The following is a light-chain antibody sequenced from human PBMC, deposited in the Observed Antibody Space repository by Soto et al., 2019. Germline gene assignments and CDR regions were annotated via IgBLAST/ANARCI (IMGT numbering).Light chain of an antibody. V-gene: IGLV2-14*01. CDR2: EVS. J-gene: IGLJ1*01. Sequence: QSALTQPASVSGSPGQSITISCTGTSSDVGGYNYVSWYQQHPGKAPKLMMYEVSNRPSGVSNRFSGSKSGNTASLTISGLQSEYEAEYYCTSYIGSSTFVFGTGTKLTVL. CDR3: TSYIGSSTFV. CDR1: SSDVGGYNY.